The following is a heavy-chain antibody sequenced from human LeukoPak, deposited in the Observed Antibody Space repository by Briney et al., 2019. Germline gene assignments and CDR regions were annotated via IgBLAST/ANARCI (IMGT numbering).Heavy chain of an antibody. CDR3: ARRGYDSSGYFSN. CDR2: IYYSGST. Sequence: SETLSLTCTVSGGSISSYYWSWLRQPPGKGLEWIGYIYYSGSTNYNPSLKSRVTISVDTSKNQFSLKLSSVTAADTAVYYCARRGYDSSGYFSNWGQRTLVTVSS. J-gene: IGHJ4*02. V-gene: IGHV4-59*08. CDR1: GGSISSYY. D-gene: IGHD3-22*01.